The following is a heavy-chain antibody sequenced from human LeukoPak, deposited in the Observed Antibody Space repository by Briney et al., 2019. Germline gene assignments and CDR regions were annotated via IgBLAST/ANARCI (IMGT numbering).Heavy chain of an antibody. CDR3: AKDSDAMTTCLDS. V-gene: IGHV3-23*01. J-gene: IGHJ4*02. CDR2: ISGSGGST. D-gene: IGHD4-17*01. Sequence: GGSLRLSCAASGFAFSSYAMSWVRQAPGKGLEWVSSISGSGGSTHHADSMKGRFTISRDNSKITLYLQMNGLRVEDTAMYYCAKDSDAMTTCLDSWGQGTLVAVSS. CDR1: GFAFSSYA.